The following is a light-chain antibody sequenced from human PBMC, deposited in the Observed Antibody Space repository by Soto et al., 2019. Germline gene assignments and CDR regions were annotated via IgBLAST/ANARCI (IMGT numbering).Light chain of an antibody. J-gene: IGKJ1*01. CDR3: QQYNDWPPWT. V-gene: IGKV3-15*01. CDR2: GAS. CDR1: QSVSSN. Sequence: EILMTQSPATLSVSQGERATLSCRASQSVSSNVAWYQQKPGQAPRLLIYGASNRATGIPARFSGSGSGTDFSLTITSLQSEDFAVYYCQQYNDWPPWTFGQGTKVDNK.